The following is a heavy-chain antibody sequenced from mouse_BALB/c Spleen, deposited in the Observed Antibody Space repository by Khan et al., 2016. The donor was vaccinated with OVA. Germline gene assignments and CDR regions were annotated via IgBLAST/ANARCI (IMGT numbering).Heavy chain of an antibody. CDR3: ASGGYWYFDV. CDR2: INTYTGEP. J-gene: IGHJ1*01. V-gene: IGHV9-3-1*01. Sequence: QVRLQQSGPELKKPGETVKISCKASGYTFTNYGMNWVKQAPGKGLKWMGWINTYTGEPTYADDFKGRFAFSLETSASTAYLQINNHKNEDTATYFCASGGYWYFDVWGAGTTVTVSS. CDR1: GYTFTNYG. D-gene: IGHD1-1*02.